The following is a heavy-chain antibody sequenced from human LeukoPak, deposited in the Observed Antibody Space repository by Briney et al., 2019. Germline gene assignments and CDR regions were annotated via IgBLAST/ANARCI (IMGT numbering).Heavy chain of an antibody. CDR3: ARDKGQQLVLDDY. CDR2: INPSGGST. CDR1: GGTFSSYA. V-gene: IGHV1-46*01. Sequence: ASVKVSCKASGGTFSSYAISWVRQAPGQGLEWMGIINPSGGSTSNAQKFQGRVTMTRDTSTSTVYMELSSLRSEDTAVYYCARDKGQQLVLDDYWGQGTLVTVSS. J-gene: IGHJ4*02. D-gene: IGHD6-13*01.